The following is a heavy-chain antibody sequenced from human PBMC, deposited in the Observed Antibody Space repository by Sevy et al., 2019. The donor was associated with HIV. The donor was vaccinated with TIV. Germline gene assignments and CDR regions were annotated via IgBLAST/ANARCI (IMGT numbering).Heavy chain of an antibody. J-gene: IGHJ4*02. CDR2: IKSKTDGGTT. D-gene: IGHD3-10*01. V-gene: IGHV3-15*01. Sequence: GGSLRLSCAASGFTFSNAWMSWVRQAPGKGLEWVGRIKSKTDGGTTDDAAPGKGRFTISRDNSKNTLYLQMNSLKTEDTAIYYCTTDSKKRGLSARLDYWGQGTLVTVSS. CDR3: TTDSKKRGLSARLDY. CDR1: GFTFSNAW.